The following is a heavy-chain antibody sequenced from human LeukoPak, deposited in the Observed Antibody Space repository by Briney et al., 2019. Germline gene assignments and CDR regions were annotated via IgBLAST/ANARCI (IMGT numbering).Heavy chain of an antibody. D-gene: IGHD5-12*01. CDR3: ARDRDGYNYLLLDY. CDR1: GFSLTDYY. J-gene: IGHJ4*02. CDR2: ITATGSTT. V-gene: IGHV3-11*04. Sequence: GGSLRLSCAASGFSLTDYYVTWIRQVPGKGLEWVSYITATGSTTYYADSLKGRFTISRDNSKNTLYLQMNSLRAEDTAVYYCARDRDGYNYLLLDYWGQGTLVTVSS.